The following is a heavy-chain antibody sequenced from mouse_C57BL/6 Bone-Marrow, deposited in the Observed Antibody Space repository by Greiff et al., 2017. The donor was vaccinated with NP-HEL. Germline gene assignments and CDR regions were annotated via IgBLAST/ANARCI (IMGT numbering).Heavy chain of an antibody. CDR1: GYTFTSYT. J-gene: IGHJ1*03. D-gene: IGHD1-1*01. CDR2: INPSSGYT. V-gene: IGHV1-4*01. Sequence: VQLVESGAELARPGASVKMSCKASGYTFTSYTMHWVKQRPGQGLEWIGYINPSSGYTKYNQKFKDKATLTADKSSSTAYMQLSSLTSEDSAVYYCARGGYYYGSSYYWYFDVWGTGTTVTVSS. CDR3: ARGGYYYGSSYYWYFDV.